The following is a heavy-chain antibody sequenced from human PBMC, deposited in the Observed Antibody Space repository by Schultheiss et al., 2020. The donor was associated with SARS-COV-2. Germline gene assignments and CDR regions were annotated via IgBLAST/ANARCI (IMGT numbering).Heavy chain of an antibody. J-gene: IGHJ6*02. D-gene: IGHD4-23*01. CDR1: GFTFDDYA. Sequence: GSLRLSCAASGFTFDDYAMHWVRQAPGKGLEWIGEINHSGSTNYNPSLKSRVTISVDTSKNLFSLKLSSVTAADTAVYYCARVRGKDGMDVWGQGTTVTVSS. CDR3: ARVRGKDGMDV. CDR2: INHSGST. V-gene: IGHV4-34*01.